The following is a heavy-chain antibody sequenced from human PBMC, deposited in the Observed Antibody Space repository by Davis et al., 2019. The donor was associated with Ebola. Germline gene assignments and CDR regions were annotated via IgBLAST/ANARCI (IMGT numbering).Heavy chain of an antibody. CDR1: GFTFSSYG. Sequence: GGSLRLSCAASGFTFSSYGMHWVRQAPGKGLEWVAVISYDGSNKYYADSVKGRFTISRDNSKNTLYLQMNSLRAEDTAVYYCATSLRAEWDIVVVPAAPLWAFDIWGQGTMVTVSS. V-gene: IGHV3-33*05. J-gene: IGHJ3*02. CDR2: ISYDGSNK. CDR3: ATSLRAEWDIVVVPAAPLWAFDI. D-gene: IGHD2-2*01.